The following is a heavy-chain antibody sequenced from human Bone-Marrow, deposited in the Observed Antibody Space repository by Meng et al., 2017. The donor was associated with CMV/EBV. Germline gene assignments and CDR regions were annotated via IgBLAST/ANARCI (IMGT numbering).Heavy chain of an antibody. V-gene: IGHV1-2*02. CDR1: Y. J-gene: IGHJ5*02. CDR3: ARDRHPPHCCTTGCFRGENWFDP. D-gene: IGHD2-2*01. CDR2: IKPNNGGT. Sequence: YMHGVRQAPGQGLEWMGWIKPNNGGTNYEQKFQGRVTMTRDTSISAAYMELSGLTSDDTAVYYCARDRHPPHCCTTGCFRGENWFDPWGQGTLVTVSS.